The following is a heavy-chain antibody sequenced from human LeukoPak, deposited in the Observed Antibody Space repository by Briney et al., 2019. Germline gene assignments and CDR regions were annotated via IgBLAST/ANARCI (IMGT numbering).Heavy chain of an antibody. Sequence: ASVKVSCKASGYTFTSYDINWVRQATGQGLEWMGWMNPNSGNTGYAQKFQGRVTMTRNTSISTAYMELSSLRSEDTAVYYCATGSGYCSSTSCKPPFAFDIWGQGTMVTVSS. V-gene: IGHV1-8*01. CDR1: GYTFTSYD. CDR3: ATGSGYCSSTSCKPPFAFDI. D-gene: IGHD2-2*01. J-gene: IGHJ3*02. CDR2: MNPNSGNT.